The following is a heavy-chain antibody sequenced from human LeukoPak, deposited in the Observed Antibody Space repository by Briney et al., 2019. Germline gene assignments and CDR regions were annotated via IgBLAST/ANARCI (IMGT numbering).Heavy chain of an antibody. Sequence: SETLSLTCAVYGGSFSGYYWSWIRQPPGKGLEWIGEINHSGSTNYNPSLKSRVTISVDTSKNQFSLKLSSVTVADTAVYYCARVYLPDYYGSGSRWFDPWGQGTLVTVSS. V-gene: IGHV4-34*01. CDR3: ARVYLPDYYGSGSRWFDP. CDR1: GGSFSGYY. D-gene: IGHD3-10*01. CDR2: INHSGST. J-gene: IGHJ5*02.